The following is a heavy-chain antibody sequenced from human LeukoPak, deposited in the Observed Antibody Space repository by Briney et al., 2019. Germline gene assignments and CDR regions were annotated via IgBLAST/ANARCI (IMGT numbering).Heavy chain of an antibody. CDR3: ARKLGSSGYDSFDY. CDR2: TYYRSKWYN. CDR1: GDSFSSNTAA. J-gene: IGHJ4*02. Sequence: SQTLSLTCAISGDSFSSNTAAWNWIRQSPSRGLEWLVRTYYRSKWYNDYAVSVKSRITINADTPKNQFSLHLNSVTPEDTAVYYCARKLGSSGYDSFDYWGQGTLVTVSS. D-gene: IGHD5-12*01. V-gene: IGHV6-1*01.